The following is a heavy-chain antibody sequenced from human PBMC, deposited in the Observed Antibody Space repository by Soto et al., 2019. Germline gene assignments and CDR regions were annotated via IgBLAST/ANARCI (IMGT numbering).Heavy chain of an antibody. CDR1: GYTFTGYY. V-gene: IGHV1-2*04. CDR3: ARAEYYDFWSGYAGFDP. Sequence: QVQLVQSGAEVKKPGASVKVSCKASGYTFTGYYMHWVRQAPGQGLEWMGWINPNSGGTNYAQKFQGWVTMTRDPSVSTAYMKLSRRRSDDTAVYYCARAEYYDFWSGYAGFDPWGEGTLVTVSS. J-gene: IGHJ5*02. D-gene: IGHD3-3*01. CDR2: INPNSGGT.